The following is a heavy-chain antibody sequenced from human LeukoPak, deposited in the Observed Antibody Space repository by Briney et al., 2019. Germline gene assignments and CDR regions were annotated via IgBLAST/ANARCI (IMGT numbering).Heavy chain of an antibody. D-gene: IGHD5-18*01. Sequence: GGSLRLSCAASGFTFSDYYMSWIRQAXXXXXEXXXYXXXSGSTIYYTDSVKGRFTISRDNAKNSLYLQMNSLRAEDTAVYYCARDWGRYSSKSPRAFDIWGQGTMVTVSS. CDR2: XXXSGSTI. CDR1: GFTFSDYY. V-gene: IGHV3-11*01. J-gene: IGHJ3*02. CDR3: ARDWGRYSSKSPRAFDI.